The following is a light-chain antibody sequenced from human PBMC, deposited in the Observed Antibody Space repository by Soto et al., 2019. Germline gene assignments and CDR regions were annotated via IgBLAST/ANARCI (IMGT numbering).Light chain of an antibody. J-gene: IGKJ1*01. CDR1: QVISNY. CDR2: AAS. V-gene: IGKV1-17*03. Sequence: DIQMTQSPSAMSASVGDRVTITCRASQVISNYLAWFRQKSGKVPKRLIYAASSLQSGVPSRFSGNGSGTEFTLTISSLQPEDFANFYCLQCNSSFGTFGRGTKVDIK. CDR3: LQCNSSFGT.